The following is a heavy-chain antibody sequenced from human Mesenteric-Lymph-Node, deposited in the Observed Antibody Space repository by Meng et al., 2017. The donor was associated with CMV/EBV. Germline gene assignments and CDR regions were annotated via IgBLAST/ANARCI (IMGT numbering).Heavy chain of an antibody. CDR1: GFMFSNYA. Sequence: GGSLRLSCAASGFMFSNYAMHWVRQAPGKGLEWVAVISYDGSNKYYADSVKGRFTISRDNAKNSVDLQMTSLRAEDTAVYFCARQLLCSSSTCAARRWGQGTLVTVSS. CDR2: ISYDGSNK. CDR3: ARQLLCSSSTCAARR. D-gene: IGHD2-2*01. J-gene: IGHJ4*02. V-gene: IGHV3-30-3*01.